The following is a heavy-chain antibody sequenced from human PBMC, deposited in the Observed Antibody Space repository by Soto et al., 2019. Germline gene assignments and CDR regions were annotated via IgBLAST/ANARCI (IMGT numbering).Heavy chain of an antibody. Sequence: GASVKVSCKASGYTFTSYYMHWVRQAPGQGLEWMGIINPSCGSTSYAQKFQGRVTMTRDTSTSTVYMELSSLRSEDTAVYYCARKKYTMVRGPDNWFDPWGQGTLVTVSS. V-gene: IGHV1-46*01. CDR1: GYTFTSYY. CDR2: INPSCGST. J-gene: IGHJ5*02. D-gene: IGHD3-10*01. CDR3: ARKKYTMVRGPDNWFDP.